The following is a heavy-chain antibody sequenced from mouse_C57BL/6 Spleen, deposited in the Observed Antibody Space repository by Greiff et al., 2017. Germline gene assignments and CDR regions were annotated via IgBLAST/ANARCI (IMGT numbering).Heavy chain of an antibody. CDR3: ARGDYDYDGGGFAY. V-gene: IGHV1-52*01. D-gene: IGHD2-4*01. CDR1: GYTFTSYW. Sequence: QVQLQQSGAELVRPGSSVKLSCKASGYTFTSYWMHWVKQRPIQGLEWIGNIDPSDSETHYNQKFKDKATLTVDKSSSTAYMQLSSLTSEDSAVYYCARGDYDYDGGGFAYWGQGTLVTVSA. CDR2: IDPSDSET. J-gene: IGHJ3*01.